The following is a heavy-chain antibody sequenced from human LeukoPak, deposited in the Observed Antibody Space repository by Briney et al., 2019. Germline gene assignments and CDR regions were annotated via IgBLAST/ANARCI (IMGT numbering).Heavy chain of an antibody. CDR1: GFTFSSYG. J-gene: IGHJ1*01. D-gene: IGHD3-22*01. CDR3: AKDAGPDPYISSGYYTGAAYFQH. Sequence: PGGSLRLSCAASGFTFSSYGMHWVRQAPGKGLEWVAVISYDGSNKYYADSVKGRFTISRDNSKNTLYLQMNSLRAEDTAVYYCAKDAGPDPYISSGYYTGAAYFQHWGQGTLVTVSS. CDR2: ISYDGSNK. V-gene: IGHV3-30*18.